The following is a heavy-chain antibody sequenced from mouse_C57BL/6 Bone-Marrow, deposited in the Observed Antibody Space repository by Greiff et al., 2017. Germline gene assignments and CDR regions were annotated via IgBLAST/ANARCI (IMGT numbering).Heavy chain of an antibody. Sequence: EVQLQQSGAELVRPGASVKLSCTASGFNIKDDYMHWVKQRPEQGLEWIGWIDPENGDTEYASKFQGKATITAETSSNTAYLQLSSLTSEDTAVYYCTNDGKGYWGQGTTLTVSS. V-gene: IGHV14-4*01. CDR1: GFNIKDDY. D-gene: IGHD2-1*01. CDR2: IDPENGDT. CDR3: TNDGKGY. J-gene: IGHJ2*01.